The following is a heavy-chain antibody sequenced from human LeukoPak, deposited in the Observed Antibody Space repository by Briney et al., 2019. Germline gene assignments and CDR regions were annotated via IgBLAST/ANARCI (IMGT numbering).Heavy chain of an antibody. CDR2: IYYSGST. Sequence: PSQTLSLTCTVSGGSISSGDYYWSWIRQPPGTGLEWIGYIYYSGSTYYNPSLKSRVTISVDTSKNQFSLKLSSVTAADTAVYYCARAPTYYYGSGSYLDYWGQGTLVTVSS. CDR1: GGSISSGDYY. V-gene: IGHV4-30-4*01. J-gene: IGHJ4*02. D-gene: IGHD3-10*01. CDR3: ARAPTYYYGSGSYLDY.